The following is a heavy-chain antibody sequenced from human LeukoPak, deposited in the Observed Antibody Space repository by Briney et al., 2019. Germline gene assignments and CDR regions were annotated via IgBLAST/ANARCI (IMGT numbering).Heavy chain of an antibody. CDR2: ISAYNGNT. Sequence: ASVKVSCKASGYTFTSYGISWVRQAPGQGLEWMGWISAYNGNTNYAQKFQGRVTMTRDTSISTAYMELSRLRSDDTAVYYCARGDSSSPRRYYYYYYGMDVWGQGTTVTVSS. CDR3: ARGDSSSPRRYYYYYYGMDV. V-gene: IGHV1-18*01. CDR1: GYTFTSYG. D-gene: IGHD6-6*01. J-gene: IGHJ6*02.